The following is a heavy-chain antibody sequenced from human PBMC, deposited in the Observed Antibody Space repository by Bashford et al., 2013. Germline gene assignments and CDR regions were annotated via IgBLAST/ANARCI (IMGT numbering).Heavy chain of an antibody. J-gene: IGHJ3*02. CDR1: GFHRSVATT. D-gene: IGHD3-16*02. CDR2: IYSAGST. CDR3: ATDKTFYDYVWGVIVIQGLVLFDI. Sequence: GSLRLSCAASGFHRSVATTWAGSARAPGKGLEWVSVIYSAGSTYYADSVKGRFTISRDNSKNTLYLQMNSLRAEDTAVYYCATDKTFYDYVWGVIVIQGLVLFDIWGPRGQW. V-gene: IGHV3-66*01.